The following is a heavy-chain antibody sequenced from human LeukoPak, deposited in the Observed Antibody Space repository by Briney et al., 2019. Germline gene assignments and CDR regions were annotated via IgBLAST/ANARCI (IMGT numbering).Heavy chain of an antibody. D-gene: IGHD2-15*01. CDR2: INHSGST. J-gene: IGHJ6*02. Sequence: SETLSLTCAVYGGSFSVYYWSWIRQPPGKGLEWIGEINHSGSTNYNPSLKSRVTISVDTSKNQFSLKLSSVTAADTAVYYCARSPRSGRNLGYGMDVWGQGTTVTVSS. CDR1: GGSFSVYY. V-gene: IGHV4-34*01. CDR3: ARSPRSGRNLGYGMDV.